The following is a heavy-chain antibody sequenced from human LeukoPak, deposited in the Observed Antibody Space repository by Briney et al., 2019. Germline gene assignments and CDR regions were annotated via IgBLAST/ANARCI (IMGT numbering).Heavy chain of an antibody. D-gene: IGHD3-22*01. Sequence: PGRSLRLSCAASGFTFSSYGMHWVRQAPGKGLEWVAVISYDGSNKYHADSVKGRFTISRDNSKNTLYLQMNSLRAEDTAVYYCAKDLRSYYDSSGCDYWGQGTLVTVSS. CDR2: ISYDGSNK. J-gene: IGHJ4*02. CDR3: AKDLRSYYDSSGCDY. V-gene: IGHV3-30*18. CDR1: GFTFSSYG.